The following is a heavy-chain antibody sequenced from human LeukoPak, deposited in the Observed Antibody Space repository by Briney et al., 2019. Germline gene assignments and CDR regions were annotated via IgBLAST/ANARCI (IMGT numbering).Heavy chain of an antibody. CDR2: ISYNGSNK. D-gene: IGHD3-22*01. CDR1: GFTFSSYA. J-gene: IGHJ4*02. Sequence: PGRSLRLSCAASGFTFSSYAMHWVRQAPGKGLEWVAVISYNGSNKYYADSVKGRFAISRDNSKNTLYLQMNSLRAEDTAVYYCARDFRKWLPEYYFDYWGQGTLVTVSS. V-gene: IGHV3-30*09. CDR3: ARDFRKWLPEYYFDY.